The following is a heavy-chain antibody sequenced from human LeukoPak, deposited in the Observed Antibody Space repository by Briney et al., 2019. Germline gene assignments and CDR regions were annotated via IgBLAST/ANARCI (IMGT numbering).Heavy chain of an antibody. CDR3: ARGGIQLWFLDAFDI. J-gene: IGHJ3*02. V-gene: IGHV4-59*01. CDR2: IYYSGST. CDR1: GGSISSYY. Sequence: SETLSLTCTVSGGSISSYYWSWIRQPPGKGLEWIGYIYYSGSTNYNPSLKSRVTISVDTSKNQFSLKLSSVTAADTAVYYCARGGIQLWFLDAFDIWGQGTMVTVSS. D-gene: IGHD5-18*01.